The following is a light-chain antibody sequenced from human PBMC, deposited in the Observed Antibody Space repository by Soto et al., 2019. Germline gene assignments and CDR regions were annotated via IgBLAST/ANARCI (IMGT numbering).Light chain of an antibody. CDR2: GAS. Sequence: EIVMTQSPATLSVSPGERATLSCRASQSVSSNLAWYQQKPGQAPRLLIYGASTRATGIPARFSGSGSDTELTLTISSLQSEDVAVYYCQQYNNWPPLTFGGGTKVEIK. CDR3: QQYNNWPPLT. V-gene: IGKV3-15*01. J-gene: IGKJ4*01. CDR1: QSVSSN.